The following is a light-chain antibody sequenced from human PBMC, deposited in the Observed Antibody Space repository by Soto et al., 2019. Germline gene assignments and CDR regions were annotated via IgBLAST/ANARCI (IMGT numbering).Light chain of an antibody. J-gene: IGKJ5*01. Sequence: IQLTQSPSSLSPSVGDRVTITCRASQGIRSYLAWYQQKPGKAPKLLIYAASTLQSGVPSRFSGSGSGTDFTLTISSLQPEDFATYYCQQLNDYPITFGQGTRLEIK. CDR1: QGIRSY. V-gene: IGKV1-9*01. CDR3: QQLNDYPIT. CDR2: AAS.